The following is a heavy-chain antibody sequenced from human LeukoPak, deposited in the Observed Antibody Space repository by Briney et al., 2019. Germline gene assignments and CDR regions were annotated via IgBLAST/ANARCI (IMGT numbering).Heavy chain of an antibody. CDR2: IKQDGSEK. CDR1: GFTFSSYW. Sequence: GGSLRLSCAASGFTFSSYWMSWVRQAPGKGLEWVANIKQDGSEKYYVDSVKGRFTISRDNAKNSLYLQMNSLRAEDTAVYYRARDVVAGGRYVGYYYYYMDVWGKGTTVTVSS. D-gene: IGHD6-19*01. V-gene: IGHV3-7*01. CDR3: ARDVVAGGRYVGYYYYYMDV. J-gene: IGHJ6*03.